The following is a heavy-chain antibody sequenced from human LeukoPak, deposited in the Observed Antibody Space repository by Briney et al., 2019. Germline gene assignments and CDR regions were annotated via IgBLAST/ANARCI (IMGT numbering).Heavy chain of an antibody. J-gene: IGHJ4*02. Sequence: GGPLRLSCAPSGFTFSSHRMNWLRQAPGKGLEWVSSISSSSRYIYYADSVKGRFPISRDNAKNSLYLQMNSLRAEDTAVYYCALGDYRIPFDYWGQGTLVTVSS. CDR3: ALGDYRIPFDY. D-gene: IGHD4-4*01. CDR2: ISSSSRYI. V-gene: IGHV3-21*01. CDR1: GFTFSSHR.